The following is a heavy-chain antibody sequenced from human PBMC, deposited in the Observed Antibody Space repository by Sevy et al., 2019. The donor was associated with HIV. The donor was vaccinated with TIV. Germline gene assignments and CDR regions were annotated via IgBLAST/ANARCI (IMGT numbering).Heavy chain of an antibody. CDR1: GYSFTSYW. CDR2: IYPGDSDT. D-gene: IGHD4-17*01. V-gene: IGHV5-51*01. CDR3: ARPRTAAHHDYGGNSGWYYFDY. J-gene: IGHJ4*02. Sequence: GESLKISCKGSGYSFTSYWIGWVRQMPGKGLEWMGIIYPGDSDTRYSPSFQGQVTISADKSISTAYLQWSSLKASDTAMYYCARPRTAAHHDYGGNSGWYYFDYWGQGTLVTVSS.